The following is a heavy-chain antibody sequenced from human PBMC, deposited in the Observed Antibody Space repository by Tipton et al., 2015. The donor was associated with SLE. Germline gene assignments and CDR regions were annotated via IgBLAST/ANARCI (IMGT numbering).Heavy chain of an antibody. CDR1: CGSISSYY. CDR2: IYYSGNT. CDR3: ARRVVLWFGEPPAGAFDI. J-gene: IGHJ3*02. D-gene: IGHD3-10*01. V-gene: IGHV4-59*01. Sequence: TLSLTCTVSCGSISSYYWSWIRQPPGKGLEWIGYIYYSGNTNYNPSLKSRVTISVDTSKNQFSLKLSSVTAADTAVYYCARRVVLWFGEPPAGAFDIWGQGTMVTVSS.